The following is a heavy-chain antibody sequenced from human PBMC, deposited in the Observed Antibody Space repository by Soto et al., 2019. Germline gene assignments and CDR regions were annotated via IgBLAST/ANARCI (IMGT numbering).Heavy chain of an antibody. J-gene: IGHJ4*02. D-gene: IGHD5-18*01. V-gene: IGHV1-46*01. Sequence: ASVKVSCKASGYTFTSYYMHWVRQAPGQGLEWMGIINPSGGSTSYAQKFQGRVTMTRDTSTSTVYMDLSSLGSEDTALYYCARDGGGDPAMDPIDYWGQGTLVTVSS. CDR1: GYTFTSYY. CDR2: INPSGGST. CDR3: ARDGGGDPAMDPIDY.